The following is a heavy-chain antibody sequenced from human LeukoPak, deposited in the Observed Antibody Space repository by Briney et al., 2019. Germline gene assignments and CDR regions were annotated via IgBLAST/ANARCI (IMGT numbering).Heavy chain of an antibody. D-gene: IGHD3-3*01. V-gene: IGHV1-69*05. Sequence: SVKVSCKASGGTFSSYAISWVRQAPGQGLEWMGGIIPIFGTANYAQKFQGRVTITTDESTSTAYMELSSLRSEDTAVYYCARARGDFWSDYYINYYYYYMDVWGKGTTVTVSS. CDR2: IIPIFGTA. J-gene: IGHJ6*03. CDR1: GGTFSSYA. CDR3: ARARGDFWSDYYINYYYYYMDV.